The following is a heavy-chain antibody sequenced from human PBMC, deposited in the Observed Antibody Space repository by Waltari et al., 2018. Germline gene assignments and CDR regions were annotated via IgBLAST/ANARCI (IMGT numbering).Heavy chain of an antibody. CDR1: GGTFSSYA. D-gene: IGHD3-22*01. CDR2: IIPIFGTA. V-gene: IGHV1-69*14. Sequence: QVQLVQSGAEVKKPGSSVKVSCKASGGTFSSYAISWVRQAPGQGLEWMGGIIPIFGTANYAQKFQGRVTITADKSTSTAYMELSSLRSEDTAVYYCARDNDYYDSSGYYYKAFDIWGQGTMVTVSS. CDR3: ARDNDYYDSSGYYYKAFDI. J-gene: IGHJ3*02.